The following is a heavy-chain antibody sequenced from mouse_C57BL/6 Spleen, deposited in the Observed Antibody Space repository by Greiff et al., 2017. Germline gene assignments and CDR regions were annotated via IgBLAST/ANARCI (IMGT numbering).Heavy chain of an antibody. CDR1: GYTFTSYW. CDR2: IDPSDSET. J-gene: IGHJ1*03. D-gene: IGHD1-1*01. CDR3: ARDYGSRRRYFDV. V-gene: IGHV1-52*01. Sequence: QVQLKQPGAELVRPGSSVKLSCKASGYTFTSYWMHWVKQRPIQGLEWIGNIDPSDSETHYNQKFKDKATLTVDKSSSTAYMQLSSLTSEDSAVYYCARDYGSRRRYFDVWGTGTTVTVSS.